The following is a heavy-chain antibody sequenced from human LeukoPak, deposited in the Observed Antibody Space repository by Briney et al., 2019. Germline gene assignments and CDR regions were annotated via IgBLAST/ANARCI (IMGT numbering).Heavy chain of an antibody. Sequence: SETLSLTCTVSGGSISSSSYYWGWIRQPPGKGLEWIGSIYYSGSTYYNPSLKSRVTISVDTSKNQFSLKLSSVTAADTAVYYCARQLNLYGSGSYYNYFDYWGQGTLVTVSS. J-gene: IGHJ4*02. CDR2: IYYSGST. V-gene: IGHV4-39*01. CDR3: ARQLNLYGSGSYYNYFDY. D-gene: IGHD3-10*01. CDR1: GGSISSSSYY.